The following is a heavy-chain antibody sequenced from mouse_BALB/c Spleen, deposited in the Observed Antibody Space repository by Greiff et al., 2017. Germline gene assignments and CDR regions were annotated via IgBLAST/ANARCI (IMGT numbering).Heavy chain of an antibody. CDR2: ISNLAYSI. CDR3: ARAQVPYYAMDY. V-gene: IGHV5-15*02. CDR1: GFTFSDYG. J-gene: IGHJ4*01. Sequence: EVQVVESGGGLVQPGGSRKLSCAASGFTFSDYGMAWVRQAPGKGPEWVAFISNLAYSIYYADTVTGRFTISRENAKNTLYLEMSSLRSEDTAMYYCARAQVPYYAMDYWGQGTSVTVSS. D-gene: IGHD3-1*01.